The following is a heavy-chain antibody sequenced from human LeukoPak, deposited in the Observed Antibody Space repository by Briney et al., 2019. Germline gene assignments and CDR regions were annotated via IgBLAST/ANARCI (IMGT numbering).Heavy chain of an antibody. CDR2: IYYSGST. CDR1: GGSISNYY. V-gene: IGHV4-59*01. D-gene: IGHD3-10*01. CDR3: ARGGDRYAFDI. Sequence: PSETLSLTCTVSGGSISNYYWSWIRQPPGKGLEWIGYIYYSGSTNYNPSLKSRVTISVDTSKNQFSLKLSSETAADTAVYYCARGGDRYAFDIWGQGTMVTVSS. J-gene: IGHJ3*02.